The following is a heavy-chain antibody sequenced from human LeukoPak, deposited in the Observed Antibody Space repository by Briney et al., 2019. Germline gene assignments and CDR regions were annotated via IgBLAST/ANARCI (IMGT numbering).Heavy chain of an antibody. CDR1: GFTFSSYA. CDR3: ARVKYDILTGYFWFDP. J-gene: IGHJ5*02. Sequence: GGSLRLSCAASGFTFSSYAMHWVRQAPGKGLEYVSAISSNGGSTYYANSVKGRFTISRDNSKNTLYLQMGSLRSEDTAVYYCARVKYDILTGYFWFDPWGQGTLVTVSS. CDR2: ISSNGGST. V-gene: IGHV3-64*01. D-gene: IGHD3-9*01.